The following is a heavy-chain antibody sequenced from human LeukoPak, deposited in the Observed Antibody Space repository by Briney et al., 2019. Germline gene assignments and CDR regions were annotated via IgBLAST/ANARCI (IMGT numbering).Heavy chain of an antibody. Sequence: GGSLRLSCAASGFTFDHYAMHWVRQAPGKGLEWVSGISWNSGSIGYADSVKGRFTISRDNAKNSLYLQMNSLRAEDTALYYCAKDRYGSNSFPADWGQGTMVTVSS. CDR3: AKDRYGSNSFPAD. CDR2: ISWNSGSI. J-gene: IGHJ3*01. V-gene: IGHV3-9*01. D-gene: IGHD4-23*01. CDR1: GFTFDHYA.